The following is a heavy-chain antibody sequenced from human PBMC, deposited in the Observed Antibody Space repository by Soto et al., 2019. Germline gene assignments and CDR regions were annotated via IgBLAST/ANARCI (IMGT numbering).Heavy chain of an antibody. J-gene: IGHJ4*02. CDR2: ICSGGRN. CDR3: ARGSSRWDY. Sequence: PSETLSLTCTVSGGSISSFYWSWIRQPAGKGLEWIGRICSGGRNNYNPSLKSRVTMSVDTSKNQFSLRLSSVTAADTAMYYCARGSSRWDYWGQGTMVTVYS. V-gene: IGHV4-4*07. D-gene: IGHD6-13*01. CDR1: GGSISSFY.